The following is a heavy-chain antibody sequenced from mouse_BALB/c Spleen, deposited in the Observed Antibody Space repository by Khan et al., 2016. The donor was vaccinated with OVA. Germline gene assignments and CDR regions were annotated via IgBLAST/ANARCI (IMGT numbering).Heavy chain of an antibody. CDR2: ISSGSGTI. CDR1: GFTFSSFG. CDR3: ARDVTSVVATWDWYVDV. J-gene: IGHJ1*01. Sequence: EVELVESGGGLVQPGGSRKLSCAASGFTFSSFGMHWVRQAPEKGLEWVAYISSGSGTIYYADTMKGRFTISRDNPKNTLFLQMTSLRSEDTAMYYCARDVTSVVATWDWYVDVWGAGTTVTVSS. V-gene: IGHV5-17*02. D-gene: IGHD1-1*01.